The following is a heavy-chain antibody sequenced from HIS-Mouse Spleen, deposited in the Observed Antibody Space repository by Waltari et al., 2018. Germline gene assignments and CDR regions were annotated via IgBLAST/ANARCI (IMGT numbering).Heavy chain of an antibody. CDR1: GFTVSSNY. V-gene: IGHV3-53*01. J-gene: IGHJ6*02. Sequence: EVQLVESGGVVIQPGGSLRLSCAASGFTVSSNYMSSVREAPGKGLEWVSVIYSGGSTYYADSVKGRFTISRDNSKNTLYLQMNSLRAEDTAVYYCARDTVIAARSYGMDVWGQGTTVTVSS. CDR2: IYSGGST. CDR3: ARDTVIAARSYGMDV. D-gene: IGHD6-6*01.